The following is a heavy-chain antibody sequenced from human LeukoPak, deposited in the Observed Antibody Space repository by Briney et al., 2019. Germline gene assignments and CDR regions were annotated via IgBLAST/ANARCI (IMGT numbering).Heavy chain of an antibody. V-gene: IGHV4-59*01. D-gene: IGHD6-19*01. CDR2: IYYSGST. Sequence: SETLSLTCTVSGGSISSYYWSWIRQPPGKGLEWIGYIYYSGSTNYNPSLKSRVTISVDTSKNQFSLKLSSVTAADTAVYYCARDRVAVAGQYQNWFDPWGPGTLVTVSS. J-gene: IGHJ5*02. CDR1: GGSISSYY. CDR3: ARDRVAVAGQYQNWFDP.